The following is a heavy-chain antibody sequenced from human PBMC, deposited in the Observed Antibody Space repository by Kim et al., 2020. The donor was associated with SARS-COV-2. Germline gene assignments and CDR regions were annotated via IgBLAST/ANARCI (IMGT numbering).Heavy chain of an antibody. CDR1: GFTFSSYW. D-gene: IGHD3-22*01. CDR3: ARDSGDYYDSSGYHNPAYFDY. J-gene: IGHJ4*02. CDR2: IKQDGSEK. V-gene: IGHV3-7*01. Sequence: GGSLRLSCAASGFTFSSYWMSWVRQAPGKGLEWVANIKQDGSEKYYVDSVKGRFTISRDNAKNSLYLQMNSLRAEDTAVYYCARDSGDYYDSSGYHNPAYFDYWGQGTLVTVSS.